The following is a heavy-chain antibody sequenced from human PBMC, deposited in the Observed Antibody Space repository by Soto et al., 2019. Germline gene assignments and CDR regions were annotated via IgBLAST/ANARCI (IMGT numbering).Heavy chain of an antibody. CDR3: AKDHYDILTGYPYYFDY. J-gene: IGHJ4*02. Sequence: GSLRLSCAASGSTFSSYGMHWVRQAPGKGLEWVAVISYDGSNKYYADSVKGRFTISRDNSKNTLYLQMNSLRAEDTAVYYCAKDHYDILTGYPYYFDYWGQGTLVTVSS. V-gene: IGHV3-30*18. CDR2: ISYDGSNK. D-gene: IGHD3-9*01. CDR1: GSTFSSYG.